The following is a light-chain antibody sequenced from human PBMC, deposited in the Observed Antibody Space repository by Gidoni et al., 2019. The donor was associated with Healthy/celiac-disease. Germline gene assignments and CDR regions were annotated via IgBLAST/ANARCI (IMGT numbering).Light chain of an antibody. V-gene: IGKV1-39*01. J-gene: IGKJ1*01. CDR1: QSISSY. CDR2: AAS. CDR3: QQSYSTPST. Sequence: DIQMTQSPSSLSASVGDRVTITCRASQSISSYLNWYQQKPGKAPKLLIYAASSLQSGVPSRFSCSVSGTDFTLTISSLQPEDFATYYCQQSYSTPSTFGQXTKVEIK.